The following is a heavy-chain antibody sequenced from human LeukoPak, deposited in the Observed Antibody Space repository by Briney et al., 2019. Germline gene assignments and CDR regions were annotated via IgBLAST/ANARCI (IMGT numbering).Heavy chain of an antibody. CDR1: GGSISSSSYY. CDR3: ARVRGGSGRGTFDY. D-gene: IGHD3-10*01. J-gene: IGHJ4*02. V-gene: IGHV4-39*07. CDR2: IYYSGST. Sequence: SEALSLTCTVSGGSISSSSYYWGWIRQPPGKGLEWIGTIYYSGSTYHNPSLKSRVTMSVDTPKNQFSLKLSSVTAADTAVYYCARVRGGSGRGTFDYWDQGTLVTVSS.